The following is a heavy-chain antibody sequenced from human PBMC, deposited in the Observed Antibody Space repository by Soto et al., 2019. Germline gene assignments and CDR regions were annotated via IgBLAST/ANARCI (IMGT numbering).Heavy chain of an antibody. V-gene: IGHV3-33*03. D-gene: IGHD3-10*01. Sequence: QMQLVESGGGVVQPGRSLRLSCTASGFTFRNFGMHWVRQAPGKGLEWVAILWHDGGNKYYADSVEGRFTISRDNSRNTVYLQMNSLRAEDTATYYCAAGEPLNYRGQGTLVTVSS. CDR3: AAGEPLNY. CDR2: LWHDGGNK. CDR1: GFTFRNFG. J-gene: IGHJ4*02.